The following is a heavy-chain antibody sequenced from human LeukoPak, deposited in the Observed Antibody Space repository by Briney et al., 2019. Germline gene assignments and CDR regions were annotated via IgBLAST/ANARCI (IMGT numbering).Heavy chain of an antibody. J-gene: IGHJ4*02. CDR3: ARDPRTYYYDSSGYSPFDY. CDR1: GYTFTGYY. D-gene: IGHD3-22*01. V-gene: IGHV1-2*02. CDR2: INPNSGGT. Sequence: ASVKVSCKASGYTFTGYYMHWVRQAPGQGLEWMGWINPNSGGTNYAQKFQGRVTMTRDTSISTAYMELSRLRSDDTAVYYCARDPRTYYYDSSGYSPFDYWGQGTLVTVSP.